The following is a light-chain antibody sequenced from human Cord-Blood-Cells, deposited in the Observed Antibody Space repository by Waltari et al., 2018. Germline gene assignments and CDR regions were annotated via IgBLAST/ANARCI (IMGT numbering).Light chain of an antibody. J-gene: IGKJ3*01. CDR3: QQYGSSPLFT. CDR1: QSVSSSY. Sequence: EIVLTQSPGTLHLFPGERATLSCRASQSVSSSYLAGYQQEPGQAPRLLIYGASRRATGIPDRFSGSGSGTDFTLTISRLEPEDFAVYYCQQYGSSPLFTFGPGTKVDIK. V-gene: IGKV3-20*01. CDR2: GAS.